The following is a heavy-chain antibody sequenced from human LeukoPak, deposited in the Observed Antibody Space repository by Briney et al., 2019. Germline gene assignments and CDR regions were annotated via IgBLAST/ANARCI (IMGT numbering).Heavy chain of an antibody. V-gene: IGHV3-30-3*01. Sequence: PGGSLRLSCAASGFTFSSYAMHWVRQAPGKGLEWVAVISYDGSNKYYADSVKGRFTISRDNSKNMLYLQMNSLRAEDTAVYYCARGGVVVAFYYFDYWGQGTLVTVSS. CDR1: GFTFSSYA. CDR2: ISYDGSNK. J-gene: IGHJ4*02. D-gene: IGHD2-21*01. CDR3: ARGGVVVAFYYFDY.